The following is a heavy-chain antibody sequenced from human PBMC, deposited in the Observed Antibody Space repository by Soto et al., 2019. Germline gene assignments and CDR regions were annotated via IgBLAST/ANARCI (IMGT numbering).Heavy chain of an antibody. CDR3: ARPLELEGEYYYYGMDV. CDR2: IYPGDSDT. CDR1: GYRCTNFW. D-gene: IGHD3-16*01. Sequence: XESLKLSWHSSGYRCTNFWSGLVLQVPGKGLEWMGIIYPGDSDTRYSPSFQGLVTISADKSITTAYLHWSSLKASDTAIYYCARPLELEGEYYYYGMDVWGQGTTVTVSS. V-gene: IGHV5-51*01. J-gene: IGHJ6*02.